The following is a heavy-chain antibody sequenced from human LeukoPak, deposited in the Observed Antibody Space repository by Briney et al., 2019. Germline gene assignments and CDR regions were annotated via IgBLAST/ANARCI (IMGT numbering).Heavy chain of an antibody. CDR3: VRVKGSYFDY. Sequence: RGSLRLSCAASGFPLSSYSINWVRQAPGKGLEWVSYISSSGSAIYYVDSVKGRFTVSRDNAKNSLFLQMNSPRAEDTAVYYCVRVKGSYFDYWGQGALVTVSS. CDR1: GFPLSSYS. J-gene: IGHJ4*02. CDR2: ISSSGSAI. D-gene: IGHD2-15*01. V-gene: IGHV3-48*01.